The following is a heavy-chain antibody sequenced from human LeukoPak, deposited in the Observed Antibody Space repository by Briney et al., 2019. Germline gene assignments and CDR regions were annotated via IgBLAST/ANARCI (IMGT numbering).Heavy chain of an antibody. CDR3: ARTSSDKLLWFRETQPYNWFDP. CDR1: GYTFTSYG. V-gene: IGHV1-18*01. J-gene: IGHJ5*02. CDR2: ISAYNGNT. Sequence: ASVTVSCKASGYTFTSYGISWVRQAPGQGLEWMGWISAYNGNTNYAQKLQGRVTMTTDTSTSTAYMELRSLRSDDTAVYYCARTSSDKLLWFRETQPYNWFDPWGQGTLVTVSS. D-gene: IGHD3-10*01.